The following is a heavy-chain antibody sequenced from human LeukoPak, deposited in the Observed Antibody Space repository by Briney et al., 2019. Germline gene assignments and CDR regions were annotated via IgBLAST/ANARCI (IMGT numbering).Heavy chain of an antibody. CDR3: ARVRGGWLQFDAFDI. CDR1: GYTFTSYG. Sequence: GASVKVSCKASGYTFTSYGISWVRQAPGQGLEWMGWISAYNGNTNYAQKLQGRVTMTTDTSTSTAYMELRSLRSDDTAVYYCARVRGGWLQFDAFDIWGQGTMVTVSS. CDR2: ISAYNGNT. J-gene: IGHJ3*02. D-gene: IGHD5-24*01. V-gene: IGHV1-18*01.